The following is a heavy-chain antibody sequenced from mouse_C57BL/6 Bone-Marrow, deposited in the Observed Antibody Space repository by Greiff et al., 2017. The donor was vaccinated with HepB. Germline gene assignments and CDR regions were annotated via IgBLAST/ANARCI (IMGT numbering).Heavy chain of an antibody. CDR1: GFTFSDYG. CDR2: ISNLAYSI. Sequence: EVMLVESGGGLVQPGGSLKLSCAASGFTFSDYGMAWVRQAPRKGPEWVAFISNLAYSIYYADTVTGRFTISRENAKNTLYLEMSSLRSEDTAMYYCARQDYYGSSYGFAYWGQGTLVTVSA. J-gene: IGHJ3*01. CDR3: ARQDYYGSSYGFAY. V-gene: IGHV5-15*01. D-gene: IGHD1-1*01.